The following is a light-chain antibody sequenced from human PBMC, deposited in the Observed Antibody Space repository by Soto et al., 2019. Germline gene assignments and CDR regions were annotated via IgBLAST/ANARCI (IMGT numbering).Light chain of an antibody. CDR1: QSINSE. Sequence: EIVMTQSPATLSLSPGERAALSCRASQSINSELAWYQQKPGQPPRLLIYGASTRATGVPARFTGSESSSEFTLTISVLQSEDFAVYYCQQGHNWPLTFGQGTRLEI. CDR2: GAS. CDR3: QQGHNWPLT. V-gene: IGKV3-15*01. J-gene: IGKJ2*01.